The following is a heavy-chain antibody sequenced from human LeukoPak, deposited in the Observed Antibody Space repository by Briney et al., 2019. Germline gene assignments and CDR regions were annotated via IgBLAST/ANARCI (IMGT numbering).Heavy chain of an antibody. CDR3: ARGRDGDDY. Sequence: GGSLRLSCAASGFTFSTFAMIWVRQPPGKGLEWVSSIFPSGGEIHYADSVRGRFTISRDNSKSTLSLQMNSLRAEDTAVYYCARGRDGDDYWGQGTLVTVSS. CDR2: IFPSGGEI. J-gene: IGHJ4*02. V-gene: IGHV3-23*01. CDR1: GFTFSTFA.